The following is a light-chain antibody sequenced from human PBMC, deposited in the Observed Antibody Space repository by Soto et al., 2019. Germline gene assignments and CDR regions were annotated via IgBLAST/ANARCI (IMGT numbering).Light chain of an antibody. CDR3: SSYTGGNPSYV. Sequence: QSALTQPASVSGSPGQSITISCTGTSSDIGDYDYVSWYQHHPGKAPKLLIFDVTHRPPGVSDRFSGSKSGNTASLTISGVRAEDEADYYCSSYTGGNPSYVFGTGTKVTVL. CDR1: SSDIGDYDY. CDR2: DVT. V-gene: IGLV2-14*01. J-gene: IGLJ1*01.